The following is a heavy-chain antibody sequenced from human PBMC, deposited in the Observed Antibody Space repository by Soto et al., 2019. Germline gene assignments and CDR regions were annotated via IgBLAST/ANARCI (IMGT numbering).Heavy chain of an antibody. CDR3: ARAMVRGVIYVFDI. D-gene: IGHD3-10*01. CDR2: INPNSGGT. V-gene: IGHV1-2*04. Sequence: ASVKVSCKASGYTFTGYYMHWVRQAPGQGLEWMGWINPNSGGTNYAQKFQGWVTMTRDTSISTAYMELSRLRSDDTAVYYCARAMVRGVIYVFDIWGQGTMVTVSS. CDR1: GYTFTGYY. J-gene: IGHJ3*02.